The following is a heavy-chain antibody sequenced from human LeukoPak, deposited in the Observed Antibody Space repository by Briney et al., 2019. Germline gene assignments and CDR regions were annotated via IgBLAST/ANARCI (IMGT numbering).Heavy chain of an antibody. CDR2: IKNKADDGTT. CDR1: GFTFSYAW. V-gene: IGHV3-15*01. CDR3: FRHLAVPGAGADY. J-gene: IGHJ4*02. D-gene: IGHD3-10*01. Sequence: KSGGSLRLSXAASGFTFSYAWMSWVCQAPGKGLEWVGRIKNKADDGTTDYAAPVKGRFTISRDDSKNTLYLQMDSLKTEDTAVYYCFRHLAVPGAGADYWGQGTLVTVSS.